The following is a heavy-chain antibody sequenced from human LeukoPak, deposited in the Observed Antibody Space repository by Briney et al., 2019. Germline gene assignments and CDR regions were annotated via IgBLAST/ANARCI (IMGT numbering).Heavy chain of an antibody. Sequence: GGSLRLSCAASGFTFSSYAMSWVRQAPGKGLEWVSAISGSGGSTYYADSVKGRFTISRDNSKNTLYLQMNSLRAEDTAVYYCAKDSTTMITLGGVMAGDYWGQGTLVTVSS. CDR1: GFTFSSYA. V-gene: IGHV3-23*01. CDR2: ISGSGGST. CDR3: AKDSTTMITLGGVMAGDY. J-gene: IGHJ4*02. D-gene: IGHD3-16*01.